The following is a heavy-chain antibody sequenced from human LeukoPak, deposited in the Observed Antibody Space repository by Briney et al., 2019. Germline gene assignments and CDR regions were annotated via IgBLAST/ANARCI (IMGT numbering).Heavy chain of an antibody. J-gene: IGHJ4*02. CDR3: ARDKGDYDTSGSLFVF. Sequence: GGSLRLSCAASGFTFSRYWMSWVRQVPRKGLEWVANIKQDGSEKYYVNSVKGRFTISRDNSRNSLYLQMDSLRAEDTAVYYCARDKGDYDTSGSLFVFGGQGTLVTISS. CDR2: IKQDGSEK. D-gene: IGHD3-22*01. CDR1: GFTFSRYW. V-gene: IGHV3-7*03.